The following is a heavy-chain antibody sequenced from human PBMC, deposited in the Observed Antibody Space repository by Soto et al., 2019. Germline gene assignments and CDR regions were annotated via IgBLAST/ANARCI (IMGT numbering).Heavy chain of an antibody. D-gene: IGHD3-16*01. CDR1: GFTFSTYW. V-gene: IGHV3-7*01. J-gene: IGHJ4*02. Sequence: EVQLVESGGGLVQPGGSLRLSCAASGFTFSTYWMTWVRQPPGKGLEWVANMDQDGSETYYVDSVRGRFTVSRDNAKNSLYLQMYSLRVEDTAVYYCVCGGNFFIYWGQGTLVTVS. CDR3: VCGGNFFIY. CDR2: MDQDGSET.